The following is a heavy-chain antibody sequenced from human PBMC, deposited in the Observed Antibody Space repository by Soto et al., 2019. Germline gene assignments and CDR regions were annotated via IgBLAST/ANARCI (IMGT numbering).Heavy chain of an antibody. Sequence: EVQLVESGGGLVKPGGSLRLSCAASGFTFSNAWMSWVRQAPGKGLDWVGRIKSKTDGGTTDYAAPVKGRFTISRDDSKNTLYLQMSSLKTEDPAVYYCTPRRVYSYGYEGDYFDYWGQGTLVTVSS. D-gene: IGHD5-18*01. CDR1: GFTFSNAW. CDR3: TPRRVYSYGYEGDYFDY. CDR2: IKSKTDGGTT. J-gene: IGHJ4*02. V-gene: IGHV3-15*01.